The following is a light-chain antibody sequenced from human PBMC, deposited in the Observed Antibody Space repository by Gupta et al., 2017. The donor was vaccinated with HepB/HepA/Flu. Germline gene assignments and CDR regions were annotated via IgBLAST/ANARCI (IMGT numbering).Light chain of an antibody. CDR3: HQHYDTLST. CDR1: QSVLLSSNKKNY. J-gene: IGKJ1*01. CDR2: WAS. V-gene: IGKV4-1*01. Sequence: DIVITQSPDSLALSLGERATINCKSIQSVLLSSNKKNYLAWYQQKPGQTPKLLITWASTRESGVPDRFSGRGSGTDFTMTIISLQAEDVTVSYCHQHYDTLSTFGQGTKVEIK.